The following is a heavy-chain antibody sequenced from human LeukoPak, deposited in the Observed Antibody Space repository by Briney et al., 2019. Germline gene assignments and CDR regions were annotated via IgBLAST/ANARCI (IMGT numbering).Heavy chain of an antibody. D-gene: IGHD3-9*01. CDR1: GYTFTSYG. Sequence: ASVKVSCKASGYTFTSYGISWVRQAPGQGLEWMGWISAYNGNTNYAQKLQGRVTMTTDTSTSTAYMELRSLRSDDTAVYYCARLYYDILTGYSEPLDYWGQGTLVTVSS. V-gene: IGHV1-18*01. CDR2: ISAYNGNT. CDR3: ARLYYDILTGYSEPLDY. J-gene: IGHJ4*02.